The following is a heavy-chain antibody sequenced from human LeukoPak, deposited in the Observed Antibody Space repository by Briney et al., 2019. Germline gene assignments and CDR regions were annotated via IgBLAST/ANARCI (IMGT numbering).Heavy chain of an antibody. J-gene: IGHJ4*02. CDR3: AYSGSYWAPPY. CDR2: IIPIFGTA. Sequence: SVKVSCNASGGTFSSYAISWVRQAPGQGLEWMGRIIPIFGTANYAQKFQGRVTITADKSTSTAYMELSSLRSEDTAVYYCAYSGSYWAPPYWGQGTLVTVSS. V-gene: IGHV1-69*06. D-gene: IGHD1-26*01. CDR1: GGTFSSYA.